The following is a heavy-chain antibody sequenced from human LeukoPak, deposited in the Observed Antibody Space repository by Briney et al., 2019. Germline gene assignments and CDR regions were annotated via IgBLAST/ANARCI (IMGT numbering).Heavy chain of an antibody. CDR1: GGSLSSYY. D-gene: IGHD1-26*01. V-gene: IGHV4-4*09. CDR3: ARLTGGSYYGYYYYYMDV. CDR2: IYTSGST. J-gene: IGHJ6*03. Sequence: SETLSLTCTVSGGSLSSYYWSWIRQPPGKGLEWIGYIYTSGSTNYNPSLKSRVTISVDTSKNQFSLKLSSVTAADTAVYYCARLTGGSYYGYYYYYMDVWGKGTTVTVSS.